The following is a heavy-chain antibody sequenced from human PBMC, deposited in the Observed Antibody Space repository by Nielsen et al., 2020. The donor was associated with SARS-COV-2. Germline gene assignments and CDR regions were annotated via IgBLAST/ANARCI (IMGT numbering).Heavy chain of an antibody. J-gene: IGHJ4*02. D-gene: IGHD5-18*01. Sequence: WIRQPPGKGLEWIGYIYYSGSTNYNPSLKSRVTISVDTSKNQFSLKMNSVTAADTGVYYCVRTRGGIQLWLADKNYFDDWGQGTLVTVSS. CDR3: VRTRGGIQLWLADKNYFDD. V-gene: IGHV4-59*12. CDR2: IYYSGST.